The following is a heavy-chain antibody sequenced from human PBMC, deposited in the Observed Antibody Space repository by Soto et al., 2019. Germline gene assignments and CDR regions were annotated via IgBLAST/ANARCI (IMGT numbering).Heavy chain of an antibody. V-gene: IGHV1-18*01. CDR3: ARIGYDILTGYTNWFDP. D-gene: IGHD3-9*01. J-gene: IGHJ5*02. CDR1: GYTFTSYG. Sequence: QVQLVQSGAEVKKPGASVKVSCKASGYTFTSYGISWVRQAPGQGLEWMGWISAYNGNTNYAQKLQGRVTMTTDTSRSTAYMEPRSLRSDDTAVYYCARIGYDILTGYTNWFDPWGQGTLVTVSS. CDR2: ISAYNGNT.